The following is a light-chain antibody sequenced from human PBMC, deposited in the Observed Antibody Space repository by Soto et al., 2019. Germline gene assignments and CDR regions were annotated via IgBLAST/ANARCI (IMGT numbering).Light chain of an antibody. CDR3: QQRTNWPRT. CDR2: DAS. J-gene: IGKJ4*01. CDR1: QSVSSY. Sequence: EIVLTQSPATLSLSPGEGATLSCRASQSVSSYLAWYQQKPGQAPRLLIYDASNMATGIPARFSGSGSGTDFTLTISSLEPEDFAVYYCQQRTNWPRTFGGGTKVEIK. V-gene: IGKV3-11*01.